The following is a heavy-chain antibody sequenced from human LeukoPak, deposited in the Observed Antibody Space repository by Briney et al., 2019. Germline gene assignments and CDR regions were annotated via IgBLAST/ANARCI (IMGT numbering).Heavy chain of an antibody. Sequence: GGSLRLSCAASGFTFGSFSMTWVRQAPGKGLEWVSSITSTGYMYYADSVKGRFTISRDNAKNSLYLQMSSLRAEDTAVYYCARPRGTWYSDYWGQGTLVTVSS. J-gene: IGHJ4*02. V-gene: IGHV3-21*01. CDR3: ARPRGTWYSDY. D-gene: IGHD4/OR15-4a*01. CDR1: GFTFGSFS. CDR2: ITSTGYM.